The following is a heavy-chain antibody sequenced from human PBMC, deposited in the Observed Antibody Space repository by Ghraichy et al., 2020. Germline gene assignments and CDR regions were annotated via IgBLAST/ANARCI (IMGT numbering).Heavy chain of an antibody. CDR2: IYSGGST. D-gene: IGHD3-10*01. CDR1: GFTVSSNY. CDR3: ARASVYYYYYGMDV. J-gene: IGHJ6*02. Sequence: GGSLRLSCAASGFTVSSNYMSWVRQAPGKGLEWVSVIYSGGSTYYADSVKGRFTISRDNSKNTLYLQMNSLRAEDTAVYYCARASVYYYYYGMDVWGQGTTVTVSS. V-gene: IGHV3-53*01.